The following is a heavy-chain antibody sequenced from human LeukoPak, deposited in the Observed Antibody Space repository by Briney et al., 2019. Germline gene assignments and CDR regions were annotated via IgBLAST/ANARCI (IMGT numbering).Heavy chain of an antibody. CDR1: GYSFTSYW. Sequence: GESLKISCKGSGYSFTSYWIGWVRQMPGKGLEWMGIIYPGDSDTRYSPSFQGQVTISADKSISTAYLQWSSLKASDAAMYYCARRGYCSGGSCYSAYYYYTDVWGKGTTVTVSS. J-gene: IGHJ6*03. CDR2: IYPGDSDT. V-gene: IGHV5-51*01. CDR3: ARRGYCSGGSCYSAYYYYTDV. D-gene: IGHD2-15*01.